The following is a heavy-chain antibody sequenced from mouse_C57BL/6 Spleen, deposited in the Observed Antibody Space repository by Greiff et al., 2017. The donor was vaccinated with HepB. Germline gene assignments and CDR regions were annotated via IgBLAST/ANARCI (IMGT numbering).Heavy chain of an antibody. D-gene: IGHD1-1*01. CDR1: GYTFTSYW. V-gene: IGHV1-59*01. CDR2: IDPSDSYT. CDR3: AFITTVDY. J-gene: IGHJ2*01. Sequence: VQLQQPGAELVRPGTSVKLSCKASGYTFTSYWMHWVKQRPGQGLEWIGVIDPSDSYTNYNQKFKGKATLTVDTSSSTAYMQLSSLTSEDSAVYYCAFITTVDYWGQGTTLTVSS.